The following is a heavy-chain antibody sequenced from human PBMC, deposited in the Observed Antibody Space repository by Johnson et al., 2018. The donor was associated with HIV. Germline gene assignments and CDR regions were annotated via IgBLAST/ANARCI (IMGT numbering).Heavy chain of an antibody. CDR1: AFTFSRSG. J-gene: IGHJ3*02. D-gene: IGHD3-22*01. V-gene: IGHV3-7*01. CDR3: ARGDSSGRDGAFDI. Sequence: VQLVESGGGVVQPGRSLRLSCAASAFTFSRSGMHWVRQTPGEGLEWVANIKQDGSEKYYVDSVKGRFTISRDNAKNSLYLQMNSLRAEDTAVYYCARGDSSGRDGAFDIWGQGTMVTVSS. CDR2: IKQDGSEK.